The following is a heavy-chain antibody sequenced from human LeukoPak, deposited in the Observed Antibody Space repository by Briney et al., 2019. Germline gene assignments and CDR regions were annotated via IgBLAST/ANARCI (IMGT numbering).Heavy chain of an antibody. CDR3: ARQRLTGDAFDI. Sequence: SQTLSLTCTVSGGSISSGGYYWSWIRQHPGKGLEWIGYIYYSGSTYYNPSLKSRVTISVDTSKNQFSLKLSSVTAADTAVYYCARQRLTGDAFDIWGQGTMVTVSS. J-gene: IGHJ3*02. CDR1: GGSISSGGYY. D-gene: IGHD1-20*01. CDR2: IYYSGST. V-gene: IGHV4-31*03.